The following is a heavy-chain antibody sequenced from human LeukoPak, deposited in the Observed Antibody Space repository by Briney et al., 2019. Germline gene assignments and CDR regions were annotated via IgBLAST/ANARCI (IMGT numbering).Heavy chain of an antibody. D-gene: IGHD1-26*01. V-gene: IGHV1-2*02. CDR1: GGTFSSYT. J-gene: IGHJ4*02. CDR2: INPNSGGT. Sequence: ASVKVSCKASGGTFSSYTISWVRQAPGQGLEWMGWINPNSGGTNYAQKFQGRVTMTRDTSISTAYMELSRLRSDDTAVYYCARGGGRGDYWGQGTLVTVSS. CDR3: ARGGGRGDY.